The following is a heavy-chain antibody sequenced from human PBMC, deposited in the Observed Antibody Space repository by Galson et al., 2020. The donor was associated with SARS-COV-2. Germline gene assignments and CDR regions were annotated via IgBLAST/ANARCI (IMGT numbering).Heavy chain of an antibody. CDR2: ISWNSGSI. V-gene: IGHV3-9*01. D-gene: IGHD3-10*01. CDR3: AKDRRGSGSYGVNYYYYGMDV. J-gene: IGHJ6*02. Sequence: SLKISCAASGFTFDGYAMHWVRQAPGKGLEWVSGISWNSGSIGYADSVKGRFTISRDNAKNSLYLQMNSLRAEDTALYYCAKDRRGSGSYGVNYYYYGMDVWGQGTTVTVSS. CDR1: GFTFDGYA.